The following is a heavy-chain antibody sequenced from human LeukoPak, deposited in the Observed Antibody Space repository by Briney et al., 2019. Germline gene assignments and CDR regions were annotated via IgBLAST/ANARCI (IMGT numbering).Heavy chain of an antibody. D-gene: IGHD6-19*01. CDR2: ISWNSGSI. Sequence: GRSLRLSCAASGFTFDDYAMHWVRQAPGKGLEWVSGISWNSGSIGYADSVKGRFTISRDNAKNSLYLQMNSLRSDDTAVYYCARWEAVAGYMDVWGKGTTVTVSS. J-gene: IGHJ6*03. CDR1: GFTFDDYA. CDR3: ARWEAVAGYMDV. V-gene: IGHV3-9*01.